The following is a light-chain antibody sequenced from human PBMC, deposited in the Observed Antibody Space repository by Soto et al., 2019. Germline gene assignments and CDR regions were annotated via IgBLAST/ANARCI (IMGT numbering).Light chain of an antibody. CDR2: GAS. CDR3: QQRSNWPPRWT. Sequence: EIVLTQSPGTLSLSPGEIATLSFSASQSVSSSYLAWYQQKPGQAPRLLIYGASSRATGIPDRFSGSGSGTDFTLTISRLEPEDFAVYYCQQRSNWPPRWTFGQGTKVDIK. CDR1: QSVSSSY. J-gene: IGKJ1*01. V-gene: IGKV3D-20*02.